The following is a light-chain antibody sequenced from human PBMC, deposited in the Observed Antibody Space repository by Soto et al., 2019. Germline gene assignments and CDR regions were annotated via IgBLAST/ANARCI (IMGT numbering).Light chain of an antibody. J-gene: IGLJ2*01. CDR1: SSDVGGYNY. CDR3: SSYTGNNNLVV. Sequence: QSALTQPASVSGSPGQSITISCTGTSSDVGGYNYVSWYQQHPNKAPKLMIYEVSNRPSGVSDRFSASKSGNTASLTISGLQAEDEADYYCSSYTGNNNLVVFGGGTQLTVL. V-gene: IGLV2-14*01. CDR2: EVS.